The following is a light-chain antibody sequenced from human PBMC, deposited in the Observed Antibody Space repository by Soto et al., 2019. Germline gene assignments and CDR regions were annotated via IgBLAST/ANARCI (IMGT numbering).Light chain of an antibody. CDR3: QQSYGGFT. J-gene: IGKJ3*01. V-gene: IGKV1-39*01. CDR1: QNISSY. CDR2: TAS. Sequence: DIQMTQSPSSLSASVGDRVTITCRASQNISSYLNWYQQKPGKAPNLLIYTASTLQSGVPSRFSGGGSGTDFTLTISSLQPEDFATYCCQQSYGGFTFGPGTKVDIK.